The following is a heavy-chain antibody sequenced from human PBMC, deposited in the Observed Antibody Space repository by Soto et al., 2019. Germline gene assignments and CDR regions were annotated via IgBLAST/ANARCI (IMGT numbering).Heavy chain of an antibody. CDR2: IIPIFGNT. V-gene: IGHV1-18*01. D-gene: IGHD2-15*01. CDR3: ARVLYCSGGSCYWASEGVWFDP. J-gene: IGHJ5*02. Sequence: GASVKVSCKASGGTFSSYAISWVRQAPGQGLEWMGGIIPIFGNTNYAQKLQGRVTMTTDTSTSTAYMELRSLRSDDTAVYYCARVLYCSGGSCYWASEGVWFDPWGQGTLVTVSS. CDR1: GGTFSSYA.